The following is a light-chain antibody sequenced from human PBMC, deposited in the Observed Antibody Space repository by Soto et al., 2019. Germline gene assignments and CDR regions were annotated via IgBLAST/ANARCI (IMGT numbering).Light chain of an antibody. J-gene: IGKJ2*01. V-gene: IGKV3-20*01. CDR2: AAS. CDR1: QTMTRAY. Sequence: EIVLMQSPGTLSLSPGERATLSCRASQTMTRAYVAWYQQKPGQAPRLFIYAASYRATGISDKFSGSGSGTDFSLTISRLEPEDSAVYYCHQYHSPPQTFGQGTKVEIK. CDR3: HQYHSPPQT.